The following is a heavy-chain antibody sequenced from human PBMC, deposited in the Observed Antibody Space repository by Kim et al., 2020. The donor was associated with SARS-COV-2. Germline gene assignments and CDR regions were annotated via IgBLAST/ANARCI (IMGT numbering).Heavy chain of an antibody. J-gene: IGHJ4*02. D-gene: IGHD6-19*01. V-gene: IGHV6-1*01. Sequence: SQTLSLTCAISGDRVSSNSAAWHWIRQSPSRGLEWLGRTYYRSKWYNDYAVSVKSRITINPDTSKNQFSLQLNSVTPEDTAVYYCARGRQWLVNVDIDYWGQGTLVTVSS. CDR2: TYYRSKWYN. CDR1: GDRVSSNSAA. CDR3: ARGRQWLVNVDIDY.